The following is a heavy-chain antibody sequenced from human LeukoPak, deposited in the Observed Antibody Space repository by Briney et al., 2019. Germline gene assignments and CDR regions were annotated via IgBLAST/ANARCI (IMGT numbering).Heavy chain of an antibody. J-gene: IGHJ3*02. CDR2: ISWNSGSI. D-gene: IGHD6-13*01. Sequence: GGSLRLSCAAPGFTFDDYAMHWVRQAPGKGLEWVSGISWNSGSIGYADSVKGRFTISRDNAKNSLYLQMNSLRAEDTALYYCAKGQQQLPRRGAFDIWGQGTMVTVSS. CDR3: AKGQQQLPRRGAFDI. V-gene: IGHV3-9*01. CDR1: GFTFDDYA.